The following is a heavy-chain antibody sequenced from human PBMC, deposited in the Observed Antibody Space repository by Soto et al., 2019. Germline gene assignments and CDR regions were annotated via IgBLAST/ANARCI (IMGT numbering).Heavy chain of an antibody. CDR2: IYPGDSDT. V-gene: IGHV5-51*01. Sequence: PGESLKISCKGSGYRFTSYWIGWVRQMPGKGLEWMGIIYPGDSDTRYSPSFQGQVTISADKSISTAYLQWSSLKASDTAMYYCATADERSSGWYAAFDIWGQGTMVTVSS. CDR1: GYRFTSYW. J-gene: IGHJ3*02. CDR3: ATADERSSGWYAAFDI. D-gene: IGHD6-19*01.